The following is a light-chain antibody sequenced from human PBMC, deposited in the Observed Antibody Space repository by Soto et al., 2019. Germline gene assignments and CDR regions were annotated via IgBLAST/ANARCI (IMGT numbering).Light chain of an antibody. CDR1: QDTRSY. CDR3: QQHNSYPLT. J-gene: IGKJ3*01. CDR2: VAS. Sequence: DIPLTQSPSFLSASVGHRVTITCRASQDTRSYLAWYQQKPGKAPKLMIYVASTLQSGVPSRFSGSGSGTEFSLTISSLRPEDFGTYYCQQHNSYPLTFGPGTKVEIK. V-gene: IGKV1-9*01.